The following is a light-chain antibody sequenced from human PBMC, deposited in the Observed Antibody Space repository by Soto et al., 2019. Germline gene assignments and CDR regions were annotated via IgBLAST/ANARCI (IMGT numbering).Light chain of an antibody. J-gene: IGKJ4*01. V-gene: IGKV3-15*01. Sequence: EIVMTQSPATLSVSQGERATLSCRASQSVSSNLAWYQQKPGQAPRLLIYGASTRATGIPARFSGSGSGTDSTLTISSLQSEDFAVYYCQQYNNWPPLTFGGGTKVDIK. CDR2: GAS. CDR3: QQYNNWPPLT. CDR1: QSVSSN.